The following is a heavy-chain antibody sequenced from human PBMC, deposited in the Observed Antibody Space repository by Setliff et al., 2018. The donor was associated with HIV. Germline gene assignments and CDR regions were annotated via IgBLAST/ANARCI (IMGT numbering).Heavy chain of an antibody. CDR3: ARHDGTNCGGDCYLLGYFDL. J-gene: IGHJ2*01. CDR2: ISYTGSP. D-gene: IGHD2-21*02. CDR1: GGSITSHY. Sequence: SETLSLTCSVSGGSITSHYWTWIRQPPGKGLEWIGVISYTGSPHYNPSLKSRVTMSLDTSKNQFSLTLSSVTAVDTAVYYCARHDGTNCGGDCYLLGYFDLWGRGTLVTVSS. V-gene: IGHV4-59*11.